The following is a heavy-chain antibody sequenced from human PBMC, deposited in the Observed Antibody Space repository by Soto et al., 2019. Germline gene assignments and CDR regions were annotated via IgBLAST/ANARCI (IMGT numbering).Heavy chain of an antibody. D-gene: IGHD6-13*01. Sequence: ASVKVSCKASGGTFSSYAISWVRQAPGQGLEWMGWISAYNGNTNYAQKLQGRVTMTTDTSTSTAYMELRSLRSDDTAVYYCAREVEQQLDYWGQGTLVTVSS. V-gene: IGHV1-18*01. J-gene: IGHJ4*02. CDR1: GGTFSSYA. CDR2: ISAYNGNT. CDR3: AREVEQQLDY.